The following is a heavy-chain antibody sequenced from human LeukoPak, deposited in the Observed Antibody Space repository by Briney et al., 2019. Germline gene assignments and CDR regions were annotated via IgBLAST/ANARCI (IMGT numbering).Heavy chain of an antibody. D-gene: IGHD3-22*01. CDR2: IIPIFGTA. V-gene: IGHV1-69*05. J-gene: IGHJ4*02. CDR1: GGTFSSYA. CDR3: ASSYDSSGYYFSYFDY. Sequence: GASVKVSCKASGGTFSSYAISWVRQAPRQGLEWMGGIIPIFGTANYAQKFQGRVTITTDESTSTAYMELSSLRSEDTAVYYCASSYDSSGYYFSYFDYWGQGTLVTVSS.